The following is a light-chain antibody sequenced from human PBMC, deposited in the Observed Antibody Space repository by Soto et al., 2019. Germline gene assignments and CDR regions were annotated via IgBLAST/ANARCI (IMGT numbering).Light chain of an antibody. CDR3: HQRQSWPRT. Sequence: ECVVMQSPGTLSLSPGERSTLSCMASQTVRNNYLAWYQQKPGQAPRXLIYDASSRATGIPARFSASGSGTDFTLTISDVQPEDFAIYYCHQRQSWPRTFGQGTKVDIK. CDR2: DAS. J-gene: IGKJ1*01. V-gene: IGKV3D-20*02. CDR1: QTVRNNY.